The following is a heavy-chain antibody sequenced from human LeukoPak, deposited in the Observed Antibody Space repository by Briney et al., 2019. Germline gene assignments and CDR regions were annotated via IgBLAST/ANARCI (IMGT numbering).Heavy chain of an antibody. D-gene: IGHD1-14*01. Sequence: SETLSLTCTVSGGSISTFYWSWIRQPPGKGLEWIAYISHSGSTSYNPSLKSRVTISVDTSKNQFSLKLSSVTAADTAVYYCAREGRIGHFQHWGQGTLVTVSS. CDR1: GGSISTFY. CDR2: ISHSGST. V-gene: IGHV4-59*12. CDR3: AREGRIGHFQH. J-gene: IGHJ1*01.